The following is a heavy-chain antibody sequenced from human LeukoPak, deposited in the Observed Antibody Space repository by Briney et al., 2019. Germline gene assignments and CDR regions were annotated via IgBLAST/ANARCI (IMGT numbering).Heavy chain of an antibody. CDR1: GGSISSYY. V-gene: IGHV4-59*12. CDR2: IYYSGST. Sequence: SETLSLTCTVSGGSISSYYWSWIRQPPGKGLEWIGYIYYSGSTNYNPSLKSRVTISVGKSKNQFSLKLTSVTAADTAVYYCAREQVGALDYWGQGTLVTVSS. J-gene: IGHJ4*02. CDR3: AREQVGALDY. D-gene: IGHD1-26*01.